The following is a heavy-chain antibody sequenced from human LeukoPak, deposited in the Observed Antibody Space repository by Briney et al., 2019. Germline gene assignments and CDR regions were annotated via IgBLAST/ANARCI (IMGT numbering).Heavy chain of an antibody. Sequence: ASVKVSCKVSGDTLTELSMHWVRQAPGKGLEWMGGFDPEDGERIYAQKFQGRVTMTEDTSTDTAYMELRSLRSEDTAVYFCATNLTGLMVNAPGAFDIWGQGTMVSVSS. V-gene: IGHV1-24*01. J-gene: IGHJ3*02. CDR3: ATNLTGLMVNAPGAFDI. CDR1: GDTLTELS. D-gene: IGHD2-8*01. CDR2: FDPEDGER.